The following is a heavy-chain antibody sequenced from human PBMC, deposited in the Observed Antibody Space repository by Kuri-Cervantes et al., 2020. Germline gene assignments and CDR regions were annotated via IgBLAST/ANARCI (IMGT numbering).Heavy chain of an antibody. CDR3: AKRGGSGSYYNVRGGENYFDY. V-gene: IGHV3-13*01. J-gene: IGHJ4*02. D-gene: IGHD3-10*01. CDR1: GFTFSSYD. CDR2: IGTAGDT. Sequence: GESLKISCAASGFTFSSYDMHWVRQATGKGLEWVSAIGTAGDTYYPGSVKGRFTISRENAKNSLYLQMNSLRAGDTAVYYCAKRGGSGSYYNVRGGENYFDYWGQGTLVTVSS.